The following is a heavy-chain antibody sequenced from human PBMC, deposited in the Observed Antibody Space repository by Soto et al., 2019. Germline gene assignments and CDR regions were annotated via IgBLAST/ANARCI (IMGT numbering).Heavy chain of an antibody. CDR1: GYSFTDYK. CDR2: FDPEDGET. V-gene: IGHV1-24*01. D-gene: IGHD5-18*01. J-gene: IGHJ4*02. Sequence: ASVKVSCKTSGYSFTDYKLHWVRQAPGQGLEWMGGFDPEDGETNYAQKFQGRVTMTEDTSTDTAYMELSSLRSEDTAVYYCATIYSYGYGVDYWGQGTLVTVSS. CDR3: ATIYSYGYGVDY.